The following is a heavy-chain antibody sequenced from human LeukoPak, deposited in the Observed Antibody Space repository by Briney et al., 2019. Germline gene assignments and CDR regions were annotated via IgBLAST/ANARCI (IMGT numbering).Heavy chain of an antibody. CDR3: ARDGGYGYGLSTGDH. J-gene: IGHJ5*02. CDR1: GYTFTSYY. Sequence: ASVKVSCKASGYTFTSYYMHWVRQAPGQGLEWMGIINPSGGSTSYEQKFQARVTMTRDMSTSTVYMELSSLRSEDTAVYYCARDGGYGYGLSTGDHWGQGTLVTVSS. CDR2: INPSGGST. V-gene: IGHV1-46*01. D-gene: IGHD5-18*01.